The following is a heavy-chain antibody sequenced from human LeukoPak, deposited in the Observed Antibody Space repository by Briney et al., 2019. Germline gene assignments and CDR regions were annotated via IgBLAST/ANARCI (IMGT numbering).Heavy chain of an antibody. D-gene: IGHD3-9*01. CDR3: ARGKGYDSPSGAFDI. CDR1: GGSISSNSYY. Sequence: SETLSLTCIVSGGSISSNSYYWGWIRQPPGKGLEWIGSIYYSGSTYYNPSLKSRVTISLDRSKNQFSLNVSSVTAADTAMYYAARGKGYDSPSGAFDIWGHGAMVTVSS. CDR2: IYYSGST. J-gene: IGHJ3*02. V-gene: IGHV4-39*07.